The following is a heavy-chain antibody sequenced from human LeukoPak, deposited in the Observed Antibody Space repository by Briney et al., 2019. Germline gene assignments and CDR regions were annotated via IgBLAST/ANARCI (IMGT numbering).Heavy chain of an antibody. D-gene: IGHD4-11*01. CDR3: AKDQRGTVTTKYYFDY. Sequence: GGSLRLSCAASGSTFSSYAMSWVRQAPGKGLEWVSGISGSSGSTHYADSVKGRFTISRDNSKNTLYLQMNSLRAEDTAVYYCAKDQRGTVTTKYYFDYWGQGTLVTVSS. J-gene: IGHJ4*02. CDR1: GSTFSSYA. CDR2: ISGSSGST. V-gene: IGHV3-23*01.